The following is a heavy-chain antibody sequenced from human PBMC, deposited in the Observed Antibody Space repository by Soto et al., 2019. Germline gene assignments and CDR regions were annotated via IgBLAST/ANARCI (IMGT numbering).Heavy chain of an antibody. CDR2: IYAGDSNT. CDR3: ARYPPNYYGMDV. J-gene: IGHJ6*02. CDR1: GYSFSTDW. V-gene: IGHV5-51*01. Sequence: PGESLKISCQGSGYSFSTDWIGWVRQMPGTGLEWMGLIYAGDSNTRYSPSFQGQVTISVDKSISTAYLQWRSLKASDTAVYYCARYPPNYYGMDVWGQGTTVTVSS.